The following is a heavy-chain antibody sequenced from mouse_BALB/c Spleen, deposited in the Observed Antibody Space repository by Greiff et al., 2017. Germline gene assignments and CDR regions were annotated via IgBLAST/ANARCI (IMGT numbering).Heavy chain of an antibody. CDR2: ISDGGSYT. CDR3: AREKSSSLDY. V-gene: IGHV5-4*02. CDR1: GFTFSDYY. J-gene: IGHJ2*01. Sequence: EVMLVESGGGLVKPGGSLKLSCAASGFTFSDYYMSWVRQTPEKRLEWVATISDGGSYTYYPDSVKGRFTISRDNAKNNLYLQMSSLKSEDTAMYYCAREKSSSLDYWGQGTTLTVSS. D-gene: IGHD1-1*01.